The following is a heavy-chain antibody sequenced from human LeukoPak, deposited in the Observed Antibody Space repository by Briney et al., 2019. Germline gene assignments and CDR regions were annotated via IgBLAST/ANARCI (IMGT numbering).Heavy chain of an antibody. CDR1: GYTFTGYY. V-gene: IGHV1-2*02. J-gene: IGHJ4*02. D-gene: IGHD2-2*01. CDR2: INPNSGDT. Sequence: VASVKVSCKASGYTFTGYYMHWVRQAPGQGLEWKGWINPNSGDTNYAQRCQGRVTMTRDTSISTAYTDLSRLRSDDTAVYYCARDSGYCSSTGCYYFDYWGQGTLVTVSS. CDR3: ARDSGYCSSTGCYYFDY.